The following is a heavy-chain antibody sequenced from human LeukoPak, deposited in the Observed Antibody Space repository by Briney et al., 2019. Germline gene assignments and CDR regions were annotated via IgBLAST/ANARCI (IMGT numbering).Heavy chain of an antibody. V-gene: IGHV1-69*04. CDR2: IIPILGIA. D-gene: IGHD3-3*01. J-gene: IGHJ6*02. Sequence: SVKVSCKASGGTFSSYAISWVRQAPGQGLEWMGRIIPILGIANYAQKFHGTVTITADTSTTTAYMELSTLRAEDTALYYCARGPVNPSTGYDDFWCGYYYYYYGMDVWGRGTTVTVSS. CDR3: ARGPVNPSTGYDDFWCGYYYYYYGMDV. CDR1: GGTFSSYA.